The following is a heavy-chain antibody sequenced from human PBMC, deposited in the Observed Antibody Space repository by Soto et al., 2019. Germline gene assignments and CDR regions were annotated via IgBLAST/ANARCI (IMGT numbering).Heavy chain of an antibody. CDR3: AKWLQILLYYGMDV. D-gene: IGHD5-18*01. J-gene: IGHJ6*02. CDR2: ISGSGGST. V-gene: IGHV3-23*01. CDR1: GFTFSSYA. Sequence: EVQLLESGGGLVQPGGSLRLSCAASGFTFSSYAMSWVRQAPGKGLEWVSAISGSGGSTYYADSVKGRFTISRDNSKNKLYLQMNSLRAEDTAVYYCAKWLQILLYYGMDVWGQGTTVTVSS.